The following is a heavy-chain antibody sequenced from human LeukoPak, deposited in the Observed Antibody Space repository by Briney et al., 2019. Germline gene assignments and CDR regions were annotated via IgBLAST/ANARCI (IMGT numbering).Heavy chain of an antibody. D-gene: IGHD4-17*01. J-gene: IGHJ6*02. CDR2: INPNSGDT. CDR3: ARVWTTVRGMDV. CDR1: GYTFTSYG. V-gene: IGHV1-2*06. Sequence: GASVKVSCKASGYTFTSYGISWVRQAPGQGLEWMGRINPNSGDTNYAQKFQGRVTMTRDTSISTAYMELLRSDDTAVYYCARVWTTVRGMDVWGQGTTVTVSS.